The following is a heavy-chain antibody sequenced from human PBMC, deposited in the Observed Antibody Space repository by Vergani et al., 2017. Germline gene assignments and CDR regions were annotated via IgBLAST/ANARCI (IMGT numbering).Heavy chain of an antibody. V-gene: IGHV3-43*01. D-gene: IGHD5-12*01. Sequence: EVQLVESGGVVVQPGGSLRLSCAASGFTFDDYTMHWVRQAPGKGLEWVSLISWDGGSTYYADSVKGRFTISRDSSKNTLYLQMNSPSAGATAVYYCAKANPRNSGYDYLYYYHAMDVWGQGTTVTVSS. CDR3: AKANPRNSGYDYLYYYHAMDV. CDR1: GFTFDDYT. CDR2: ISWDGGST. J-gene: IGHJ6*02.